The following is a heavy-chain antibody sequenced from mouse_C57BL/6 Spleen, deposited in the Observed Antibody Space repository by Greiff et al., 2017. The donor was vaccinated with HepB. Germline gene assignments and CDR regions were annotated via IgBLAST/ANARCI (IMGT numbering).Heavy chain of an antibody. CDR1: GFTFSDYG. V-gene: IGHV5-17*01. Sequence: EVKVVESGGGLVKPGGSLKLSCAASGFTFSDYGMHWVRQAPEKGLEWVAYISSGSSTIYYADTVQGRFTISRDNAKNTLFLQMTSLRSEDTAMYYCARDHYFDYWGQGTTLTVSS. CDR3: ARDHYFDY. CDR2: ISSGSSTI. J-gene: IGHJ2*01.